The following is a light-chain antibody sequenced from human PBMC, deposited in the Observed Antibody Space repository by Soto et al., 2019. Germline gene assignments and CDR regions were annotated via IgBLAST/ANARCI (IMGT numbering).Light chain of an antibody. J-gene: IGKJ1*01. CDR1: QSVSSN. CDR2: GAS. Sequence: IVMTPSPDTLSASPGGIANLSCRASQSVSSNLAWYQQKPGQAPKLLIYGASTRATGIPARISGSRSGTEFTLTITSLQSEDFAGYYCQQYNKWRTFGQGTKVDIK. V-gene: IGKV3-15*01. CDR3: QQYNKWRT.